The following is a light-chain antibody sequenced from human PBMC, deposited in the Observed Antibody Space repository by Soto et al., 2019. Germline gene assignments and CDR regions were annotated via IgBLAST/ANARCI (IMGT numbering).Light chain of an antibody. CDR2: DAS. CDR3: QHRSNWPPVIT. V-gene: IGKV3-11*01. CDR1: QSVGTY. J-gene: IGKJ3*01. Sequence: PLSCWASQSVGTYLAWYQQKPGQAPRLLIYDASNRASGIPARFSGSGSGTDFTLTISRLEPEDFAVYYCQHRSNWPPVITFGPGTKVEIK.